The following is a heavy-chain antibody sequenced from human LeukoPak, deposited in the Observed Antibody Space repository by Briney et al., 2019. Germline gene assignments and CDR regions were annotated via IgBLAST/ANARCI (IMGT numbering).Heavy chain of an antibody. CDR1: GGSFSGYY. J-gene: IGHJ4*02. CDR3: ARGPGIQLWLYYFDY. CDR2: INHSGST. D-gene: IGHD5-18*01. V-gene: IGHV4-34*01. Sequence: SETLSLTCAVYGGSFSGYYWSWIRQPPGKGLEWIGEINHSGSTNYNPSHKSRVTISVDTSKNQFSLKLSSVTAADTAVYYCARGPGIQLWLYYFDYWGQGTLVTVSS.